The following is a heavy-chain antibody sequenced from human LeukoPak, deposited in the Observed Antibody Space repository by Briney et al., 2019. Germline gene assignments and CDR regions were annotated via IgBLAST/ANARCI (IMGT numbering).Heavy chain of an antibody. CDR3: VPYCSSTSCYTGP. CDR2: IRYDGGNK. Sequence: PGGSLRLSCAASGFTFSSYGMHWVRQAPGKGLEWVAFIRYDGGNKYYADSVKGRFTISRDNSKNTLYLQMNSPRAEDTAVYYCVPYCSSTSCYTGPWGQGTLVTVSS. CDR1: GFTFSSYG. J-gene: IGHJ5*02. D-gene: IGHD2-2*02. V-gene: IGHV3-30*02.